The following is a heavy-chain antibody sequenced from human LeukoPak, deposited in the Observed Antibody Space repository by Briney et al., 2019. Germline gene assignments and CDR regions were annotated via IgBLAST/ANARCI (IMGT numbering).Heavy chain of an antibody. CDR2: IKQDGSEK. D-gene: IGHD3-16*01. V-gene: IGHV3-7*01. J-gene: IGHJ4*02. Sequence: GGSLRLSCAASGFTFRNSAMSWVRQAPGKGLEWVANIKQDGSEKYCVDSVKGRFTISRDNAKNSLYLQMNSLRAEDTAVYYCARDSRLGGYFDYWGQGTLVTVSS. CDR3: ARDSRLGGYFDY. CDR1: GFTFRNSA.